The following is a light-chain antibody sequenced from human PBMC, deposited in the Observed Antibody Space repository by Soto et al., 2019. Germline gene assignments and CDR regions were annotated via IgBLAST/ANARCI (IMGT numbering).Light chain of an antibody. CDR2: ATS. CDR3: HQSYSTPRT. CDR1: QSITNY. Sequence: DIQMTQSPSSLSASVGDRVTISCRASQSITNYLNWYQQKPGKAPKLLIFATSNLHSGVPSRFSGSGSGTDFTLIISSLQPEDFATYYCHQSYSTPRTFGQGTKVEIK. V-gene: IGKV1-39*01. J-gene: IGKJ1*01.